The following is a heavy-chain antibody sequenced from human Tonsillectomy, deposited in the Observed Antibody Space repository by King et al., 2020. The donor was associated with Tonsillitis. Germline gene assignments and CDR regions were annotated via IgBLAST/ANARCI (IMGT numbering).Heavy chain of an antibody. CDR2: IYPGDSDT. Sequence: QLVQSGAEVKKPGETLRISCTGSGFIFTTSWIAWVRQMPGKGLDWMGIIYPGDSDTRYSPSFQGWITISADKSITTAYLQWSSLKASDTAMYYCVRQGASRGVIDSWGQGTLVTVSS. CDR1: GFIFTTSW. D-gene: IGHD2-2*01. CDR3: VRQGASRGVIDS. V-gene: IGHV5-51*01. J-gene: IGHJ4*02.